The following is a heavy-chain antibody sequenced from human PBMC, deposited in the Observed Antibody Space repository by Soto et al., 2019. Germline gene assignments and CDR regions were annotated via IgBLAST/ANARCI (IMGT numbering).Heavy chain of an antibody. CDR3: ARVGAAAAASFQFYYGMDV. CDR1: GFTFPNYA. V-gene: IGHV3-23*01. CDR2: ISGAGGTT. J-gene: IGHJ6*02. D-gene: IGHD6-13*01. Sequence: GGSLRLSCAASGFTFPNYAMSWVRQAPGKGLEGVSVISGAGGTTYDADSMKGRITISRDNSKNTLYLHMNSLRADDTAVYYCARVGAAAAASFQFYYGMDVWGQGTTVTVSS.